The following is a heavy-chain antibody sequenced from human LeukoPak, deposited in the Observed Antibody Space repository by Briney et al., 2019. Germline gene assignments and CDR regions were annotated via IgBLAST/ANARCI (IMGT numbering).Heavy chain of an antibody. CDR3: ARRPPSSGWYGL. J-gene: IGHJ4*02. V-gene: IGHV4-34*01. D-gene: IGHD6-19*01. CDR2: INHSGST. Sequence: SETLSLTCAVYGGSFSGYYWSWIRQPPGKGLEWIGEINHSGSTNYNPSLKSRVTISVDTSKNQFSLKLSSVTAADTAVYYCARRPPSSGWYGLWGQGTLVTVSS. CDR1: GGSFSGYY.